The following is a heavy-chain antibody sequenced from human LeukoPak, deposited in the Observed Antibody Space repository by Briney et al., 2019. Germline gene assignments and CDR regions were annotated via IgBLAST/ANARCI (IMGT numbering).Heavy chain of an antibody. CDR3: ARDLLDIVVVPAAMGAFDI. CDR1: GFTFSNSW. D-gene: IGHD2-2*01. J-gene: IGHJ3*02. V-gene: IGHV3-30-3*01. CDR2: ISYDGSNK. Sequence: GGSLRLSCAASGFTFSNSWMHWVRQAPGKGLEWVAVISYDGSNKYYADSVKGRFTISRDNAKNSLYLQMNSLRAEDTAVYYCARDLLDIVVVPAAMGAFDIWGQGTMVTVSS.